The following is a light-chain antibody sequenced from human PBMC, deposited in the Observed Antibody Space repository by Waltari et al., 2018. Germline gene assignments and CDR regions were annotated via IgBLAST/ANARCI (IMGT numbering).Light chain of an antibody. CDR1: QRVTRA. Sequence: EIGSMQSSGTLSLSPWEDPAVSCRNSQRVTRALAWYQQKPGQAPRLLIYRASNRATGIPDRFSGSGSGTDFSLIISSLEPEDFAVYYCQHDLRLPVTFGQGTKVEVK. CDR2: RAS. CDR3: QHDLRLPVT. V-gene: IGKV3-20*01. J-gene: IGKJ1*01.